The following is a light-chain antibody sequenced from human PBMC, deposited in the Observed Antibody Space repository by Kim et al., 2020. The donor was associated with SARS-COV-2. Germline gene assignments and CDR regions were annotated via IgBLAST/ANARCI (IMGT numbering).Light chain of an antibody. V-gene: IGKV1-5*01. J-gene: IGKJ1*01. CDR1: QSLSAW. Sequence: ASVGDRVTITCRASQSLSAWLAWYQQKPGKAPKLLIYDAASSERGVPSRFSGSGSGTEFTLTITSLHPDDFATYYCQQYNSYPWTFGQGTKVDIK. CDR2: DAA. CDR3: QQYNSYPWT.